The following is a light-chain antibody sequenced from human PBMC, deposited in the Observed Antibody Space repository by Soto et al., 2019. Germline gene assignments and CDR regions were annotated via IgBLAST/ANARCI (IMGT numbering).Light chain of an antibody. CDR3: GTWDSSLRTVV. CDR2: EDN. CDR1: TSNMAKNF. J-gene: IGLJ2*01. V-gene: IGLV1-51*02. Sequence: QSVLTQPPSVSAAPGQKVSISCSGGTSNMAKNFVPWYQQFPGAAPKLLMYEDNKRPSGIPDRFSGSKSGTSATLGITGLQTGDEADYYCGTWDSSLRTVVIGGGTKLTVL.